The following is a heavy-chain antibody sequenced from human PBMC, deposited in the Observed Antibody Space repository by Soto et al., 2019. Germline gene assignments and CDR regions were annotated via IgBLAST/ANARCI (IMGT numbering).Heavy chain of an antibody. CDR1: GYSFTSYW. Sequence: GESLKISCKGSGYSFTSYWIGWVRQMPGKGLEWMGIIYPGDSDTRYSPSFQGQVTISADKSISTAYLQWSSLKASDTAMYYCARRGGGDRHYYYYGMDVWGQGPTVTVSS. CDR2: IYPGDSDT. D-gene: IGHD2-21*02. CDR3: ARRGGGDRHYYYYGMDV. J-gene: IGHJ6*02. V-gene: IGHV5-51*01.